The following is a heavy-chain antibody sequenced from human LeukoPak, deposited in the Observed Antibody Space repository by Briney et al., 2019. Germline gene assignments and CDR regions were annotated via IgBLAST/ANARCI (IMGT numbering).Heavy chain of an antibody. CDR1: GYTFTSYY. V-gene: IGHV1-46*01. Sequence: ASVKVSCKASGYTFTSYYMHWVRQAPGQGLEWMGIINPSGGSTSYAQKFQGRVTMTRDMSTSTVYMELSSLRSEDTAVYYCARGGGVYYDSSFRLDYWGQGTLVTVSS. CDR3: ARGGGVYYDSSFRLDY. D-gene: IGHD3-22*01. CDR2: INPSGGST. J-gene: IGHJ4*02.